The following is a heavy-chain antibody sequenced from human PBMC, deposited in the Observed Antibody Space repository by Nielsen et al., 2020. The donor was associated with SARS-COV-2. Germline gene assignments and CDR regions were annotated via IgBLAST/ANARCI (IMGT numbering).Heavy chain of an antibody. V-gene: IGHV3-23*01. CDR1: GFTFTAYW. J-gene: IGHJ6*02. Sequence: GESLKISCTASGFTFTAYWMHWVRQAPGKGLEWVSTISGRGSMIYYTDSVKGRFTISRDSSKNTVFLEMNSLRAGDTAIYYCTKVPNSSGPPLFYGMDVWGQGTTVIVSS. CDR2: ISGRGSMI. D-gene: IGHD6-19*01. CDR3: TKVPNSSGPPLFYGMDV.